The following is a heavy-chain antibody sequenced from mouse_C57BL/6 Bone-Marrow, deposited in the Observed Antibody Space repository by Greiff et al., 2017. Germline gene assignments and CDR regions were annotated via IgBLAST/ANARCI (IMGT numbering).Heavy chain of an antibody. CDR3: AREGLSTTPFDY. J-gene: IGHJ2*01. CDR2: ISDGGSYT. Sequence: EVQLVESGGGLVKPGGSLKLSCAASGFTFSSYAMSWVRQTPEKRLEWVATISDGGSYTYYPDNVKGRCTISRDNAKNNLYLQMSHLKAEDTAMYYCAREGLSTTPFDYWGQGTTLTVSS. D-gene: IGHD1-1*01. V-gene: IGHV5-4*01. CDR1: GFTFSSYA.